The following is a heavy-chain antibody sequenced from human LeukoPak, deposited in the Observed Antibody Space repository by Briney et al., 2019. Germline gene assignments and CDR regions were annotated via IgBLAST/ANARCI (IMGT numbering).Heavy chain of an antibody. Sequence: PGGSLRLSCAASGFTFSSYAMSWVRQAPGKGLEWVSAISGSGGSTYYADSVKGRFTISRDNSKNTLYLQMNSLRAEDTAVYYCAKDEREYSSSSGAFDIWGQGTMVTVSS. CDR2: ISGSGGST. J-gene: IGHJ3*02. V-gene: IGHV3-23*01. CDR1: GFTFSSYA. CDR3: AKDEREYSSSSGAFDI. D-gene: IGHD6-6*01.